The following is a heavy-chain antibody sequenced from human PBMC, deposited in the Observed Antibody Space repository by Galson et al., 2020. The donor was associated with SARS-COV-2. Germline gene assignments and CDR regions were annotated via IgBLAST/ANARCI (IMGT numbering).Heavy chain of an antibody. D-gene: IGHD3-22*01. CDR1: GFTFSDYY. J-gene: IGHJ4*02. Sequence: KIGESLKISCAASGFTFSDYYMSWLRQAPGKGLEWVSYISSSSSYTNYADSVKGRFTISRDNAKNSLYLQMNSLRAEDTAVYYCARDLQTYYYDSSGCFDYWGQGTLVTVSS. V-gene: IGHV3-11*05. CDR3: ARDLQTYYYDSSGCFDY. CDR2: ISSSSSYT.